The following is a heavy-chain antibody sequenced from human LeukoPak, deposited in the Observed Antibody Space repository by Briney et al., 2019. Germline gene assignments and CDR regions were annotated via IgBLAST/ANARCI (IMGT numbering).Heavy chain of an antibody. CDR3: AKVSPQWLVPVNYFDY. CDR1: GFTFSSYA. J-gene: IGHJ4*02. V-gene: IGHV3-23*01. D-gene: IGHD6-19*01. Sequence: GGSLRLSCAASGFTFSSYAMSWVHQAPGKGLEWVSAISGSGGSTYYADSVKGRFTISRDNSKNTLYLQMNSLRAEDTAVYYCAKVSPQWLVPVNYFDYWGQGTLVTVSS. CDR2: ISGSGGST.